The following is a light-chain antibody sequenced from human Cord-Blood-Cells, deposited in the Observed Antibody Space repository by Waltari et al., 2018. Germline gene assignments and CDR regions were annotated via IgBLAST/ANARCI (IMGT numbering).Light chain of an antibody. Sequence: DIQMTQSPSTLSVSVGARVSITSRASQSISSGLACYQQKPGKDPKLLIYDATSWESGVPSRFSGRASETEVTLTISSLQPNDFATCDGQQYNSYSTFGQGTKLEIK. CDR2: DAT. CDR3: QQYNSYST. CDR1: QSISSG. V-gene: IGKV1-5*01. J-gene: IGKJ2*01.